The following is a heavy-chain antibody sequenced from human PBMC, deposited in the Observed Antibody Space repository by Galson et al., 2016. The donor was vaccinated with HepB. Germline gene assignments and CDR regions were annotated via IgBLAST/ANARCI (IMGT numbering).Heavy chain of an antibody. CDR1: SGSVSSGGYY. J-gene: IGHJ6*02. V-gene: IGHV4-61*08. CDR2: IQNPGST. D-gene: IGHD2/OR15-2a*01. Sequence: SETLSLTCTVSSGSVSSGGYYWSWVRQSPGKGLEWIGYIQNPGSTNYNPSLKGRVTISIDRSKNQFFLELTSVTAADTAVDYCAGDEGFYNGMDVWGQGTTVTVS. CDR3: AGDEGFYNGMDV.